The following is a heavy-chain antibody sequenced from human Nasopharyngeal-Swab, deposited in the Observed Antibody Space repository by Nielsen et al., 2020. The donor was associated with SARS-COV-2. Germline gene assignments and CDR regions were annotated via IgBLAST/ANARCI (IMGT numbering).Heavy chain of an antibody. CDR3: AKGQSSGWYATNDAFDI. J-gene: IGHJ3*02. Sequence: SLKISCAASGFTFDDYAMHWVRHAPGKGLEWVSGISWNSGSIGYADSVKGRFTISRDNAKNSLYLQMNSLRAEDTALYYCAKGQSSGWYATNDAFDIWGQGTMVTVSS. V-gene: IGHV3-9*01. CDR2: ISWNSGSI. D-gene: IGHD6-19*01. CDR1: GFTFDDYA.